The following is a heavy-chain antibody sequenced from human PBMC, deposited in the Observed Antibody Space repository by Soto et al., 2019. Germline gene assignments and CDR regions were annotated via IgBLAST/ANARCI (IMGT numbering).Heavy chain of an antibody. V-gene: IGHV4-39*01. CDR3: ARRGSITIFGVANTHWFDP. CDR2: IYYSGST. Sequence: SETLSLTCTVSGGSISSSSYYWGWIRQPPGKGLEWIGSIYYSGSTYYNQSLKSRVTISVDTSKNQFSLKLSSVTAADTAVYYCARRGSITIFGVANTHWFDPWGQGTLVTVSS. J-gene: IGHJ5*02. CDR1: GGSISSSSYY. D-gene: IGHD3-3*01.